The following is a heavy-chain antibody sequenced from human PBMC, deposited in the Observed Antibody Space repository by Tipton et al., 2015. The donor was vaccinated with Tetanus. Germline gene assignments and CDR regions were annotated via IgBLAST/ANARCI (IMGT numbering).Heavy chain of an antibody. CDR3: ARSGYYGSGSYSGRRTYYYYGMDV. J-gene: IGHJ6*02. D-gene: IGHD3-10*01. V-gene: IGHV1-46*01. CDR1: GYTFTSYY. CDR2: INPSGGST. Sequence: RLVQSGAEVKKPGASVKVSCKASGYTFTSYYMHWVRQAPGQGPEWMGIINPSGGSTSYAQKFQGRVTMTRDTSTSTVYMELSSLRSEDTAVYYCARSGYYGSGSYSGRRTYYYYGMDVWDQGP.